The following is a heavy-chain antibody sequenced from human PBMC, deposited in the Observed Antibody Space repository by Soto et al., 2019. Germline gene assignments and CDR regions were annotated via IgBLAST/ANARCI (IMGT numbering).Heavy chain of an antibody. D-gene: IGHD4-17*01. V-gene: IGHV3-66*01. CDR2: IYSGGGT. CDR3: ATRMTTAPY. CDR1: LFIVSDNY. J-gene: IGHJ4*02. Sequence: EVRLVQSGGGLVQPGGSLRLSCAASLFIVSDNYMSWVRQAPGKGLEWVSLIYSGGGTDYAESVKGRFTISRDNSKNTLYLQINSLKAEDMGIYYCATRMTTAPYWGQGTVVTVSS.